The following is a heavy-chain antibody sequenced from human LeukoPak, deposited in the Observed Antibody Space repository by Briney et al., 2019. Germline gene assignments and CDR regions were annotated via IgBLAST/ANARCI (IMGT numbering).Heavy chain of an antibody. V-gene: IGHV3-7*01. CDR3: VSGFLQWLY. CDR2: INPDGSNM. Sequence: PGGSLRLSCAASGFSFSSYWMSGVGQAPGKGLEWVANINPDGSNMLYVDSVKGRFTISRDNAKNSLYLQMNNLRAEDTAVYFCVSGFLQWLYWGQGTLVTVSS. CDR1: GFSFSSYW. J-gene: IGHJ4*02. D-gene: IGHD3-3*01.